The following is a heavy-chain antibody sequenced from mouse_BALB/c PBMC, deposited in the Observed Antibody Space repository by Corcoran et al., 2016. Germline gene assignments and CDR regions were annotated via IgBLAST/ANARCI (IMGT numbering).Heavy chain of an antibody. CDR1: GFNIKDTY. CDR2: IDPANGNT. Sequence: EVQLQQSGAELVKPGASVKLSCTASGFNIKDTYMHWVKQRPEQGLEWIGRIDPANGNTKYDPKCQGKATITADTYSNTAYLQLSSLTAEDTAVYDCATFSRFADWGQGTLVTVSA. J-gene: IGHJ3*01. V-gene: IGHV14-3*02. CDR3: ATFSRFAD.